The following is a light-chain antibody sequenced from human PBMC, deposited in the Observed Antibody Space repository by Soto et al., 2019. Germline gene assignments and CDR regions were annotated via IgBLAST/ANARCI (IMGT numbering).Light chain of an antibody. CDR2: EVS. CDR1: SSDVGIYDL. J-gene: IGLJ3*02. V-gene: IGLV2-14*02. CDR3: SSYTSSSTPNWV. Sequence: QSALTQPASVSGSPGQSITISCTGTSSDVGIYDLVSWYQQHPGKAPKLMIYEVSNRPSGVSNRFSGSKSGNTASLTISGLQAEDEADYYCSSYTSSSTPNWVFGGGTKLTVL.